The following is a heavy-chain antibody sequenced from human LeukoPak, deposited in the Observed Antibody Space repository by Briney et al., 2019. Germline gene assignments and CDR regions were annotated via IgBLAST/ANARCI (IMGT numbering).Heavy chain of an antibody. D-gene: IGHD3-10*01. CDR2: ISYDGSNK. CDR1: GFTITNYA. CDR3: ARDGPNYYGSGSYYIDSLYYCAMDV. Sequence: GGSLRLSCAASGFTITNYAMHWVRQAPGKGLEWVAVISYDGSNKYYADSVKGRFTISRDNSKNTLYLQMNSLRAEDTAVYYCARDGPNYYGSGSYYIDSLYYCAMDVWGKGTTVTVSS. J-gene: IGHJ6*04. V-gene: IGHV3-30*04.